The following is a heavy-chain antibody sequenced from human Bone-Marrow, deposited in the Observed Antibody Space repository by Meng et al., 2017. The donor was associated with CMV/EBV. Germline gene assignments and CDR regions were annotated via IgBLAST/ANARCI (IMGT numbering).Heavy chain of an antibody. D-gene: IGHD6-19*01. CDR3: AKRDSAWYSDY. Sequence: GESLKISCATSGFTFSSYAMNWVRQAPGKGLEWVSSITNGGSGTYYADSVKGRLTISRDNSKYTLYLQMNSLRAEDTAVYYCAKRDSAWYSDYWGQGTLVTVSS. V-gene: IGHV3-23*01. CDR2: ITNGGSGT. J-gene: IGHJ4*02. CDR1: GFTFSSYA.